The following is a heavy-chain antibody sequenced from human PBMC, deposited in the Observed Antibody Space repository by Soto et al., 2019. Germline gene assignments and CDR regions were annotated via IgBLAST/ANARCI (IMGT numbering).Heavy chain of an antibody. D-gene: IGHD4-17*01. Sequence: GGAPRPSLGAPWVTLSGFCTCRGRPAPGKGLEWGSAFXGXGXTXYXXXXXXGRFTISRDNSKNTLYLQMNSLRADDKAVYYCAKAGRDYTIYGMDVWGQGTTVTAP. CDR1: WVTLSGFC. CDR2: FXGXGXTX. J-gene: IGHJ6*02. V-gene: IGHV3-23*01. CDR3: AKAGRDYTIYGMDV.